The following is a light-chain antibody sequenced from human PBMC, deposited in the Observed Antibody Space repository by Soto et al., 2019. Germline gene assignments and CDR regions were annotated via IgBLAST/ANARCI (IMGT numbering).Light chain of an antibody. J-gene: IGKJ1*01. CDR2: LGS. CDR3: MQALLTPWT. V-gene: IGKV2-28*01. Sequence: DIVMTQSPLSLPVTPGEPASISCRSSQSLLHSNGYNYLDWYLQKPGQSPQLLIYLGSNRASGVPDRFSGSGSGTDFTLKISRVEAEDVGVYYCMQALLTPWTFGQDTNEEIK. CDR1: QSLLHSNGYNY.